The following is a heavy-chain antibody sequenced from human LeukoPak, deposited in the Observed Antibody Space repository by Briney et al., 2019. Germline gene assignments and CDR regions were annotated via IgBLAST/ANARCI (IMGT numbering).Heavy chain of an antibody. CDR1: GFTFSTYW. CDR2: IDSDGSST. D-gene: IGHD1-7*01. V-gene: IGHV3-74*01. CDR3: AKRRGLELLYYYMDV. Sequence: PGGSLRLSCAVSGFTFSTYWMHWVRQVPGKGPVWVSRIDSDGSSTNYADSVKGRFTISRDNAKNTLYLQMNSLRAEDTAVYYCAKRRGLELLYYYMDVWGKGTTVTVSS. J-gene: IGHJ6*03.